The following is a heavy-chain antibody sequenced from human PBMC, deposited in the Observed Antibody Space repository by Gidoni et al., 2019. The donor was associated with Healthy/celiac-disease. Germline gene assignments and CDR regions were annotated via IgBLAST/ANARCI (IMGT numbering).Heavy chain of an antibody. D-gene: IGHD4-17*01. V-gene: IGHV3-15*01. CDR3: TTSRGLRDYYYYGMDV. Sequence: VQLVESGGGLVKPGGSLRLSCAASGFTFSNAWMSWVRQAPGKGREWVGRIKSKTDGGTTDYAAPVKGRFTISRDDSKNTRYLQMNSLKTEDTAVYYCTTSRGLRDYYYYGMDVWGQGTTVTVSS. CDR2: IKSKTDGGTT. J-gene: IGHJ6*02. CDR1: GFTFSNAW.